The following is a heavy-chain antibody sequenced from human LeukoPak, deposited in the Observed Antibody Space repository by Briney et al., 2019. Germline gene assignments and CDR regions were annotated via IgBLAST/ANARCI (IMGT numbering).Heavy chain of an antibody. D-gene: IGHD3-10*01. CDR1: GGSISSSSYY. CDR3: ATYYYGSGSYH. Sequence: SETLSLTCTVSGGSISSSSYYWGWIRQPPGKGLEWIGSIYHSGSTYYNPSLKSRVTISVDTSKNQFSLKLSSVTAADTAVYYCATYYYGSGSYHWGQGTLVTVSS. CDR2: IYHSGST. V-gene: IGHV4-39*07. J-gene: IGHJ5*02.